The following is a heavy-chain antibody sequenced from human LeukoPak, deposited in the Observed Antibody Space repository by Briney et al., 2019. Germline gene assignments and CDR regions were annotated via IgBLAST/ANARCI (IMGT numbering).Heavy chain of an antibody. CDR3: AREGWFGEPPSHWFDP. CDR1: GDSVSSKSAT. Sequence: SQTLSLTCAISGDSVSSKSATWNWIRQSPSRGLEWLGRTYYTSKCYNDYAISVKSRITINPDTSKNQFSLQLTSVTPDDTAVYYCAREGWFGEPPSHWFDPWGQGTLVTVSS. J-gene: IGHJ5*02. CDR2: TYYTSKCYN. V-gene: IGHV6-1*01. D-gene: IGHD3-10*01.